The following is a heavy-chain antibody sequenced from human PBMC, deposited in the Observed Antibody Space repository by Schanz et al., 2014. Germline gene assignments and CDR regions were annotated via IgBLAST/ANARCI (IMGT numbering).Heavy chain of an antibody. V-gene: IGHV3-48*01. Sequence: EVHLVESGGGLVQPGGSLRLSCAASGITFSSHSFNWVRQAPGKGLEWISYITYNGGTIYYADSVKGRFTISRDNSKNTLYLQMNSLRPEDTAVYYCARIGGSVFDYWAQGTLVTVSS. CDR2: ITYNGGTI. CDR3: ARIGGSVFDY. J-gene: IGHJ4*02. CDR1: GITFSSHS. D-gene: IGHD3-10*01.